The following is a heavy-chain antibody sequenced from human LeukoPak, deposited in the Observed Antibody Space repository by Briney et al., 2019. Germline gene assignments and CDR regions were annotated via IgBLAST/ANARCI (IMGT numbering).Heavy chain of an antibody. CDR1: GGSFSGYY. CDR2: INHSGST. CDR3: ARGGITITFGGVIVPLPLDY. D-gene: IGHD3-16*02. V-gene: IGHV4-34*01. Sequence: SETLSLTCAVYGGSFSGYYWSWIRQPPGKGLEWVGEINHSGSTNYNPSLKSRVTISVDTSKNQFSLKLSSVTAADTAVYYCARGGITITFGGVIVPLPLDYWGQGTLVTVSS. J-gene: IGHJ4*02.